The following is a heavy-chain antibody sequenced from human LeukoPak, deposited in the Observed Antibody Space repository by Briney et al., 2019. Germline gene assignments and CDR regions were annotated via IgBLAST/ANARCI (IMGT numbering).Heavy chain of an antibody. CDR3: ARGMLEVPRRYYDTPMDV. CDR1: GYTFTGYY. V-gene: IGHV1-2*02. Sequence: ASVKVSCKASGYTFTGYYMHWVRQAPGQGLEWMGWINPNSGGTHYAQKFQGRVTMTRDTSISTAYMELSRLRSDDTAVYYCARGMLEVPRRYYDTPMDVWGKGTTVTISS. J-gene: IGHJ6*03. CDR2: INPNSGGT. D-gene: IGHD3-9*01.